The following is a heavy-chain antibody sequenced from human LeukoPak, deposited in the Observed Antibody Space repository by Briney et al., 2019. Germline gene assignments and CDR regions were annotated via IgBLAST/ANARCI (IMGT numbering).Heavy chain of an antibody. J-gene: IGHJ3*02. V-gene: IGHV4-4*07. CDR3: ARDYYDTSGNRFDAFDI. CDR2: FYTSGST. CDR1: RGSISSYY. Sequence: PSETLSLTCTVSRGSISSYYWSWIRQPAGKGLEWIGRFYTSGSTNYNPSLKSRVTMSVDTSKNQFSLKLTSVTAADTAMYYCARDYYDTSGNRFDAFDIWGQGTMVTVSS. D-gene: IGHD3-22*01.